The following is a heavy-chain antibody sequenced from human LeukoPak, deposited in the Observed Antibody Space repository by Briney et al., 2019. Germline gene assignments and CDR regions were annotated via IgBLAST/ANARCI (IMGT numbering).Heavy chain of an antibody. CDR2: FDPEDGET. CDR1: GYTLTELS. Sequence: ASVKVSCKVSGYTLTELSMHWVRQAPGKGLEWMGGFDPEDGETIYAQKFQGRVNMTEDTSTDTAYMELSSLRSEDTAVYYCATGGDLWDYFDYWGQGTLVTVSS. J-gene: IGHJ4*02. CDR3: ATGGDLWDYFDY. V-gene: IGHV1-24*01. D-gene: IGHD3-10*01.